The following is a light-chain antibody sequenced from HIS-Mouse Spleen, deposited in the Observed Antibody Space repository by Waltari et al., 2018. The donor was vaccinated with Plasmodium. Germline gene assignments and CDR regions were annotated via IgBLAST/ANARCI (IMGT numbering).Light chain of an antibody. J-gene: IGLJ2*01. CDR3: QVWDSSTVV. V-gene: IGLV3-9*01. CDR2: RDS. Sequence: SYELTQPLSVSVALGQTARNTCGGNNIGSKDVHWYQQNPGQAPGLVIYRDSNRPSGIPERFSGSNSGNTATLTISRAQAGDEADYYCQVWDSSTVVFGGGTKLTVL. CDR1: NIGSKD.